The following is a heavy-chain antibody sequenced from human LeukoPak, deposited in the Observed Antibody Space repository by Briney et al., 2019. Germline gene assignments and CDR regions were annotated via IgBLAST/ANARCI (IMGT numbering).Heavy chain of an antibody. J-gene: IGHJ4*02. CDR2: IYYSGST. V-gene: IGHV4-59*01. D-gene: IGHD6-19*01. CDR1: GGSINNYY. CDR3: ARGGWSYDY. Sequence: PSETLSLTCTVSGGSINNYYRSWIRQPPGKGLEWIGYIYYSGSTNYNPSLKSRVTISVDTSRNQFSLKVNSVSAADTAVYFCARGGWSYDYWGQGTLATVSS.